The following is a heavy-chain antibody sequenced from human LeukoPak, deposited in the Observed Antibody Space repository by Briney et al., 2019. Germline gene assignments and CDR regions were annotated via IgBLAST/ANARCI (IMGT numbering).Heavy chain of an antibody. CDR1: GGSISSSSYY. J-gene: IGHJ4*02. CDR2: IYYSGST. D-gene: IGHD1-26*01. CDR3: ARHVQWELLRGDSYYFDY. Sequence: PSETLSLTCTVSGGSISSSSYYWGWIRQPPGKGLEWIGSIYYSGSTYYNPSLKSRVTISVDTSKNQFSLKLSSVTAADTAVYYCARHVQWELLRGDSYYFDYWGQGTLVTVSS. V-gene: IGHV4-39*01.